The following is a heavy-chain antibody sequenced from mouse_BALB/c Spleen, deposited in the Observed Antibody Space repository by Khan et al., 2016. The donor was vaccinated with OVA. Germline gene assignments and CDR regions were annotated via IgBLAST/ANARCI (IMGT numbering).Heavy chain of an antibody. CDR3: TRGYGNYVRYYFDY. CDR2: IDPYYGGA. Sequence: VQLKQSGPELEKPGASVKISCKASGYSFKGYNMNWVKQSNGKSLEWIGNIDPYYGGATYNQKFKGKATLTVDKSSSTAYMQLKSLTSEDSAVYYCTRGYGNYVRYYFDYWGEGTTLTVSS. CDR1: GYSFKGYN. V-gene: IGHV1-39*01. D-gene: IGHD2-10*02. J-gene: IGHJ2*01.